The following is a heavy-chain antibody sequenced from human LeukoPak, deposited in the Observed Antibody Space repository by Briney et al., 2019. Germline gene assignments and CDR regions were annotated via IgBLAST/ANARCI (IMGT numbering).Heavy chain of an antibody. V-gene: IGHV1-46*01. D-gene: IGHD5-24*01. Sequence: ASVKVSCKPSRYTFTRYYMHWVRQAPAQGLECMGVINPSGGSTRYPQKFQGRVTMTRDTSTSTVYMELSSLRSDDTAVYFCAREAFIEMTTIASAFDFWGQGTLVTVSS. CDR1: RYTFTRYY. J-gene: IGHJ4*02. CDR2: INPSGGST. CDR3: AREAFIEMTTIASAFDF.